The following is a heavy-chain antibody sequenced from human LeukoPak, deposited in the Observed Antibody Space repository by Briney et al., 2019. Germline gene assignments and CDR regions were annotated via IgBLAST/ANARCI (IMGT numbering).Heavy chain of an antibody. Sequence: GGSLRLSCAASGFTFSSYAMHWVRQAPGKGLEWVAFIRYDGSNKYYADSVKGRFTISRDNSKNTLYLQMNSLRAEDTAVYYCAKDVYRVGYSGSYSDYWGQGTLVTVSS. CDR3: AKDVYRVGYSGSYSDY. CDR2: IRYDGSNK. D-gene: IGHD1-26*01. V-gene: IGHV3-30*02. J-gene: IGHJ4*02. CDR1: GFTFSSYA.